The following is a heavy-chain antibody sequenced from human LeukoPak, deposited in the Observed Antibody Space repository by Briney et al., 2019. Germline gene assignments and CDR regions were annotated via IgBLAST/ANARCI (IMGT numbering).Heavy chain of an antibody. J-gene: IGHJ5*02. Sequence: GGSLRLSCAASGFTFSKYAMNWVRQAPGKGLGWISAISGSGIATYYADSVKGRFTISRDSSKNTLYLQMNSLRAEDTAVYYCARSPEAILYPNWFDPWGQGTLVTVSS. V-gene: IGHV3-23*01. D-gene: IGHD2-8*01. CDR3: ARSPEAILYPNWFDP. CDR1: GFTFSKYA. CDR2: ISGSGIAT.